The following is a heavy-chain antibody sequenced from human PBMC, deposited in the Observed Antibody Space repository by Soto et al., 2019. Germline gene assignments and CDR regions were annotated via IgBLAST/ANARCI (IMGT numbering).Heavy chain of an antibody. CDR1: GYSFTSYW. CDR2: IYPGDSDT. J-gene: IGHJ4*02. V-gene: IGHV5-51*01. Sequence: GESLKISCKGSGYSFTSYWIGWVRQMPGKDLEWMGIIYPGDSDTRYSPSFQGQVTISADKSISTAYLQWSSLKASDTAMYYCARSFYCSGGSCYSPDWGQGTLVTVSS. CDR3: ARSFYCSGGSCYSPD. D-gene: IGHD2-15*01.